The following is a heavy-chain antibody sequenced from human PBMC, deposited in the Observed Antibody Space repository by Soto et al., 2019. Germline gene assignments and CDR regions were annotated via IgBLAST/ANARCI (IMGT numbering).Heavy chain of an antibody. Sequence: SETLSLTCAVSGGSITITNWWNWVRQPPGKGLEWIGEIFHSGGTNYNPSLKSRVTMSVDKSKNQFSLNLSSVTAADTAMYYCATRTYYGDRCMDVWGQGTTVTVSS. V-gene: IGHV4-4*02. D-gene: IGHD4-17*01. CDR2: IFHSGGT. J-gene: IGHJ6*02. CDR3: ATRTYYGDRCMDV. CDR1: GGSITITNW.